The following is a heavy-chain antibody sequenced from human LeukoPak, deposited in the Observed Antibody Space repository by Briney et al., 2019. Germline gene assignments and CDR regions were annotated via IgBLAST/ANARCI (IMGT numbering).Heavy chain of an antibody. CDR3: ARSGLATCHY. V-gene: IGHV3-23*01. Sequence: GGSLRLPCQASGFTFSNYAMSWVRQAPGKGLEWVSSINNGDGDTFFADSVKGRFTISRDDSRSMVYLQMNSLSAEDTAVYYCARSGLATCHYWGQGTLVTVSS. CDR1: GFTFSNYA. CDR2: INNGDGDT. D-gene: IGHD3-10*01. J-gene: IGHJ4*02.